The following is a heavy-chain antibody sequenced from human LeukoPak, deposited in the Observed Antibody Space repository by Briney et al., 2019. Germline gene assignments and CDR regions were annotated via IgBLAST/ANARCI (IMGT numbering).Heavy chain of an antibody. CDR1: GYTFTSYD. V-gene: IGHV1-8*01. CDR3: ARGRSSSWYPRGFYGMDV. D-gene: IGHD6-13*01. Sequence: GASVKVSYKASGYTFTSYDINWVRQATGQGLEWMGWMNPNSGNTGYAQKFQGRVTMTRNTSISTAYMELSSLRSEDTAVYYCARGRSSSWYPRGFYGMDVWGQGTTVTVSS. CDR2: MNPNSGNT. J-gene: IGHJ6*02.